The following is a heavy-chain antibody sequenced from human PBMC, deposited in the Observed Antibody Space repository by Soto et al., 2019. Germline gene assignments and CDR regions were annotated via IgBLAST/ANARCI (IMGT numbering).Heavy chain of an antibody. CDR2: MNPNSGDT. D-gene: IGHD2-8*01. CDR1: GYTFSTFD. Sequence: QVQLVQSGAEVKKVGASVKVSCKASGYTFSTFDINWLRQAPGQGLEWMGWMNPNSGDTGSAPKFRGRVTMTRNTSITTAYLELSSLRSEDTAVYYCARHYGVAAYTFFDPWAQGTLVTVSS. V-gene: IGHV1-8*01. CDR3: ARHYGVAAYTFFDP. J-gene: IGHJ5*02.